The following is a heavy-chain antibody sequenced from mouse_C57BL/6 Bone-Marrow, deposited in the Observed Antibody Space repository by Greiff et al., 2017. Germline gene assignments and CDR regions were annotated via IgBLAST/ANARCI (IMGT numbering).Heavy chain of an antibody. Sequence: QVQLKQPGAELVKPGASVKLSCKASGYTFTSYWMHWVKQRPGQGLEWIGMIHPNSGSTNYNEKFKSKATLTVDKSSSTAYMQLSSLTSEDSAVYYCARRYDYDEGWYFDVWGTGTTVTVSS. J-gene: IGHJ1*03. CDR3: ARRYDYDEGWYFDV. CDR2: IHPNSGST. CDR1: GYTFTSYW. V-gene: IGHV1-64*01. D-gene: IGHD2-4*01.